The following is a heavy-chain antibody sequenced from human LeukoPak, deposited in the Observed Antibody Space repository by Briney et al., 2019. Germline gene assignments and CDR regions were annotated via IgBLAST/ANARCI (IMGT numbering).Heavy chain of an antibody. D-gene: IGHD2-2*01. CDR2: INPNSGGT. CDR3: ARDRGHNIVVVPAAIFFWFDP. Sequence: ASVKVSCKASGGTFSSYAISWVRQAPGQGLEWMGWINPNSGGTNYAQKFQGRVTMTRDTSISTAYMELSRLRSDDTAVYYCARDRGHNIVVVPAAIFFWFDPWGQGTLVTVSS. V-gene: IGHV1-2*02. J-gene: IGHJ5*02. CDR1: GGTFSSYA.